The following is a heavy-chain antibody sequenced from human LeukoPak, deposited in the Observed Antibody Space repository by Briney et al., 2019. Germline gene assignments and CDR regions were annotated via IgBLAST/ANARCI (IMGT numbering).Heavy chain of an antibody. CDR1: GFTFSSYG. Sequence: GGSLRLSCAASGFTFSSYGLHWVRQAPGKGLEWVAVIWSDGSDKYYADSVKGRFTISRDNSKNTLYLQMNSLRADDTALYYCARHHYYFDHWGQGTLVTISS. CDR2: IWSDGSDK. V-gene: IGHV3-33*01. CDR3: ARHHYYFDH. J-gene: IGHJ4*02.